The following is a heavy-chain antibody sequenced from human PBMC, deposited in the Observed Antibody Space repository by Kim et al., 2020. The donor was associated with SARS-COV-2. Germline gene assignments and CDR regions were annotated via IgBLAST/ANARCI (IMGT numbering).Heavy chain of an antibody. J-gene: IGHJ5*02. V-gene: IGHV1-18*01. CDR1: GYTFRSFG. CDR2: INLYNGNT. D-gene: IGHD3-9*01. CDR3: ARDRGYEILTGSSP. Sequence: ASVKVSCKGSGYTFRSFGINWVRQAPGQGLEWMGWINLYNGNTDYSRRLQGRVTMTTDISTSTAYMELRSLRYDDTAVYYCARDRGYEILTGSSPWGQGT.